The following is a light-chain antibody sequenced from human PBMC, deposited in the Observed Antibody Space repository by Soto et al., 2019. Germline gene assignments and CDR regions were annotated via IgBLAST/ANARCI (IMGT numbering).Light chain of an antibody. CDR3: SSYTSSSTVV. Sequence: QSALTQPASVSGSPGQSITISCTGTSSDVGGYKYVSWYQQHPGKAPKLMIYEVSNRPSGGSNRFSGSKSGNTASLTISGLQAEDEADYYCSSYTSSSTVVFGGGTKVTVL. CDR2: EVS. CDR1: SSDVGGYKY. J-gene: IGLJ2*01. V-gene: IGLV2-14*01.